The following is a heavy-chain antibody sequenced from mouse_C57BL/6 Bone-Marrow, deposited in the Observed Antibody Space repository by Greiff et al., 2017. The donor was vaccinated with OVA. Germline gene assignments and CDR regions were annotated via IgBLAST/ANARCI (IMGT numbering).Heavy chain of an antibody. CDR3: AIYSSGYVAY. D-gene: IGHD3-2*02. CDR2: ISNGGGST. Sequence: DVMLVESGGGLVQPGGSLKLSCAASGFTFSDYYMYWVRQTPEKRLEWVAYISNGGGSTYYPHTVKGRFTISRDNANSTLYLQMSRLKSEDTAMYYCAIYSSGYVAYWGQGTLVTVSA. V-gene: IGHV5-12*01. CDR1: GFTFSDYY. J-gene: IGHJ3*01.